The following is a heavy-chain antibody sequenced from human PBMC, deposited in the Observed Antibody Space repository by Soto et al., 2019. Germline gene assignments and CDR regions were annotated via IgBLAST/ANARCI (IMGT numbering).Heavy chain of an antibody. V-gene: IGHV3-7*01. CDR1: GFTFSSYW. J-gene: IGHJ6*02. CDR2: IKQDGSEK. CDR3: ARDKPGYYYDFWSGYYYGMDV. D-gene: IGHD3-3*01. Sequence: PGGSLRLSCAASGFTFSSYWMSWVRQAPGKGLEWVANIKQDGSEKYYVDSVKGRFTISRDNAKNSLYLQMNSLRAEDTAVYYCARDKPGYYYDFWSGYYYGMDVWGQGTTVTVSS.